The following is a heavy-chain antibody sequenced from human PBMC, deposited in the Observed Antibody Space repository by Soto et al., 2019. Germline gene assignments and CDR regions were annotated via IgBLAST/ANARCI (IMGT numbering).Heavy chain of an antibody. CDR3: VRYCSSTLCNGVATRTFDY. V-gene: IGHV3-48*03. CDR1: RFTFSTYE. J-gene: IGHJ4*02. CDR2: ISSSGSSV. D-gene: IGHD5-12*01. Sequence: HPGGSLRLSCAASRFTFSTYEMHWVRQAPGKGLEWVSCISSSGSSVYYADSVKGRFTISRDNSRNSLYLQMNSLRDEDTALYYCVRYCSSTLCNGVATRTFDYWGQGALVTVS.